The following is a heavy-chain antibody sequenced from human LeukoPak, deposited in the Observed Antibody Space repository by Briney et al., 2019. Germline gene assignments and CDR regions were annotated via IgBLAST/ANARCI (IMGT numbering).Heavy chain of an antibody. J-gene: IGHJ4*02. D-gene: IGHD6-6*01. CDR3: ARRGRSSNYFDY. V-gene: IGHV5-51*01. CDR2: ICPGVSDT. Sequence: GESLKISCKGSGYSFTSYCIGWVRQMPRKGLEWMGIICPGVSDTRYSPSFQGQVTMSADKSISTAYLQWSSLKASDTAMYYCARRGRSSNYFDYWGQGTLVTVSS. CDR1: GYSFTSYC.